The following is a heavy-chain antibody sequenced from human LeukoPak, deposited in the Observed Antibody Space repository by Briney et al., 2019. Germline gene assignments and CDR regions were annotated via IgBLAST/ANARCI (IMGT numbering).Heavy chain of an antibody. CDR2: IRYDGSNK. V-gene: IGHV3-30*02. D-gene: IGHD3-10*01. CDR1: GFTFSSYG. Sequence: GGSLRLSCAASGFTFSSYGMHWVRQAPGKGLEWVAFIRYDGSNKYYADSVKGRFTISRDNSKNTLYLQMNSLRAEDTAVYYCARDPTDYYGSDYMDVWGQGTTVTVSS. J-gene: IGHJ6*02. CDR3: ARDPTDYYGSDYMDV.